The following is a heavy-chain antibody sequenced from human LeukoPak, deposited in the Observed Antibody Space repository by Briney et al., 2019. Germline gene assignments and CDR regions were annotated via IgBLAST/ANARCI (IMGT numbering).Heavy chain of an antibody. CDR1: GFTFSSYE. CDR3: ARTVARIGY. J-gene: IGHJ4*02. Sequence: PGGSLRLSSAASGFTFSSYEMNWVRQAPGKGLEWVSHISSSGSTIYYTDSVKGRFTISRDNSKNLLYLQMNSLRAEDTAIYYCARTVARIGYWGQGTLVTVSS. V-gene: IGHV3-48*03. D-gene: IGHD4-23*01. CDR2: ISSSGSTI.